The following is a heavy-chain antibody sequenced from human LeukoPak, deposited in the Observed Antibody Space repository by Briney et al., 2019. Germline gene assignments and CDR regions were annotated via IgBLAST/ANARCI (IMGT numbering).Heavy chain of an antibody. Sequence: SGTLSLTCTVSGGSISAYYWSWIRQPAGKGLEWIGRIYRSGSTNYNPSLRSRVTMSVDTSKNQFSLRLKSVTAADTAVYYCARDRSYDSSGYYNFDYWGQGTLVTVSS. J-gene: IGHJ4*02. CDR1: GGSISAYY. CDR3: ARDRSYDSSGYYNFDY. CDR2: IYRSGST. D-gene: IGHD3-22*01. V-gene: IGHV4-4*07.